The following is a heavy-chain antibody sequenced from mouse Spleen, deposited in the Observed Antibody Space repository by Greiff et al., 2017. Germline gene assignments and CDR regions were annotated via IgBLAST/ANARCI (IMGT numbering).Heavy chain of an antibody. V-gene: IGHV1-19*01. D-gene: IGHD4-1*01. CDR3: ARSGTGRDWYFDV. CDR2: INPYNGGT. J-gene: IGHJ1*01. Sequence: VQLQQSGPVLVKPGASVKMSCKASGYTFTDYYMNWVKQSHGKSLEWIGVINPYNGGTSYNQKFKGKATLTVDKSSSTAYMELNSLTSEDSAVYYCARSGTGRDWYFDVWGAGTTVTVSS. CDR1: GYTFTDYY.